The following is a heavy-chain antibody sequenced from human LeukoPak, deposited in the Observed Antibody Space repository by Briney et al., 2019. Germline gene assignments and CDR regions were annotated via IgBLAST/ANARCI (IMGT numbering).Heavy chain of an antibody. Sequence: SETLSLTCTVSGGSISSYYWSWIRQPPGKGLEWIGYIYYSGSTNYNPSLKSRVTISVDTSKNQFSLKLSSVTAADTAVYYCARFRSAEAGTNYYYGMDVWGQGTTVTVSS. D-gene: IGHD6-19*01. CDR3: ARFRSAEAGTNYYYGMDV. V-gene: IGHV4-59*12. J-gene: IGHJ6*02. CDR2: IYYSGST. CDR1: GGSISSYY.